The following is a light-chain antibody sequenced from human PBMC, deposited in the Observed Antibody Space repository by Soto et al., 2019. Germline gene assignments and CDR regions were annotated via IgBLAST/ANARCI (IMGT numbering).Light chain of an antibody. CDR2: GAS. J-gene: IGKJ1*01. CDR3: QQYSNWPRT. V-gene: IGKV3-15*01. CDR1: QTVSSN. Sequence: EGVLTPSPATLSGSPGERATLSCRASQTVSSNLASYQQKPGQAPRLLIYGASTRATGIPARFTGSGFMTEFTLTISSLQSEDFAVYYCQQYSNWPRTFGQGTKVEIK.